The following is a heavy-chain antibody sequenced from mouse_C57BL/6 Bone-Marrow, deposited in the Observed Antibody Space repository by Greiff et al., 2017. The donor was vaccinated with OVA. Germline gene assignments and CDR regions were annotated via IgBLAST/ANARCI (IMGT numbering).Heavy chain of an antibody. D-gene: IGHD1-1*01. V-gene: IGHV1-66*01. CDR1: GYSFTSYY. J-gene: IGHJ4*01. CDR2: IYPGGGNT. Sequence: QVQLQQSGAELVKPGASVKLSCKASGYSFTSYYIPWVKQRPGQGLEWIGWIYPGGGNTNYNEKFKGKATLTADTSSSTAYMQRSSLTSEDAAVYYGARARSTTVVAAGMDYWGQGTSVTVSS. CDR3: ARARSTTVVAAGMDY.